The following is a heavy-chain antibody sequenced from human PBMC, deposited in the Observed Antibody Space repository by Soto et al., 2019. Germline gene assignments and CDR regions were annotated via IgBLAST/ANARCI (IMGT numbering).Heavy chain of an antibody. CDR3: AKDLTGSSNFDY. Sequence: GGSLRLSCAASGFTFSSYAMSWVRQAPGKGLEWVSAISGSGGSTYYADSVKGRFAISRDNSKNTLYLQMNSLRAEDTAVYYCAKDLTGSSNFDYWGQGTLVTVSS. V-gene: IGHV3-23*01. D-gene: IGHD1-26*01. CDR1: GFTFSSYA. CDR2: ISGSGGST. J-gene: IGHJ4*02.